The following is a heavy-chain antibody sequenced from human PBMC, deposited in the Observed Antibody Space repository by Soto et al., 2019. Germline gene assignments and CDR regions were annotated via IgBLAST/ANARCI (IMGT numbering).Heavy chain of an antibody. V-gene: IGHV4-31*03. CDR1: GGSISSCGYY. J-gene: IGHJ4*01. CDR3: ARGGYYYENSGQNAYDY. D-gene: IGHD3-22*01. Sequence: SETLSLTCTVSGGSISSCGYYWSWIRQHPVKGLEWIGYIYYGGSTYYNPSLKSRATISGDASKNQFSLKLSSVTAADTAVYYCARGGYYYENSGQNAYDYWGQGILVPVS. CDR2: IYYGGST.